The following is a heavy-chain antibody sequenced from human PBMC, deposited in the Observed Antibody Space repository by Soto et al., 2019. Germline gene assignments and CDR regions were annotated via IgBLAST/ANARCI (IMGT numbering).Heavy chain of an antibody. Sequence: QVQLQESGPGLVKPSETLSLICAVSGGSISRSNWWSWVRQPPGKGLGWIGEIYHSGLTDYNPSLKSRVTMSIDKSKNQFSLNLTSVTAADTAIYYCTRVLGALGNRWYLDLWGRGTLVSVSS. V-gene: IGHV4-4*02. CDR2: IYHSGLT. D-gene: IGHD2-15*01. CDR3: TRVLGALGNRWYLDL. J-gene: IGHJ2*01. CDR1: GGSISRSNW.